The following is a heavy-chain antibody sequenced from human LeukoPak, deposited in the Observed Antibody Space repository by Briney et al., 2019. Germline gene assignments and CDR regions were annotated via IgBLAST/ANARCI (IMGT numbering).Heavy chain of an antibody. CDR1: GYSISSGYY. V-gene: IGHV4-38-2*02. Sequence: SETLSLTCTVSGYSISSGYYWGWVRQPPGKGLEWIGSIYHSGSTYYNPSLKSRVTISVDTSKNQFSLKLSSVTAADTAVYYCATAPCGGDCYSDYWGQGTLVTASS. CDR3: ATAPCGGDCYSDY. D-gene: IGHD2-21*02. J-gene: IGHJ4*02. CDR2: IYHSGST.